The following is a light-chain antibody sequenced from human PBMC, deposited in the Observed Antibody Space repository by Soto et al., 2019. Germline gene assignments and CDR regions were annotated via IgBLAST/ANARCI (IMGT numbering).Light chain of an antibody. CDR1: QTINKW. V-gene: IGKV1-5*01. CDR3: QQYNTYWT. J-gene: IGKJ1*01. Sequence: DIQVTQSPSTVSASVGDTVTITCRASQTINKWLAWYQQKPGQAPKVLIYDASSLQSGVPSRFSGSGSGTEFTLTISTLQPDDSATYYCQQYNTYWTFGQGTKVEIK. CDR2: DAS.